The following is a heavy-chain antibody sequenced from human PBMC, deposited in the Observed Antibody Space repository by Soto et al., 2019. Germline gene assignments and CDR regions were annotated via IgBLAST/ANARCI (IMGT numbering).Heavy chain of an antibody. J-gene: IGHJ6*03. D-gene: IGHD5-18*01. Sequence: SETLSLTCAVYGGSFSGYYWSWIRQPPGKGLEWIGEINHSGSTNYNPSLKSRVTISVDTSKNQFSLKLSSVTAADTAVYYCARLGGYSYGNYYYYYMDVWGKGTTVTVSS. CDR2: INHSGST. V-gene: IGHV4-34*01. CDR3: ARLGGYSYGNYYYYYMDV. CDR1: GGSFSGYY.